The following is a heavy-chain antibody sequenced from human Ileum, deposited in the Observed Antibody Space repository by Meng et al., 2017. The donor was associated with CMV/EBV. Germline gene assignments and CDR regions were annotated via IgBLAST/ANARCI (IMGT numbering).Heavy chain of an antibody. CDR2: ISGSGDRT. CDR3: AKDRAGVVADAFDL. J-gene: IGHJ3*01. V-gene: IGHV3-23*01. D-gene: IGHD2-15*01. CDR1: GFTFSSYV. Sequence: GESLKISCAASGFTFSSYVMTWVRQAPGKGLEWVSAISGSGDRTHSADSVKGRLTISRDNSRNTLYLQMNSLRVEDTAVYYCAKDRAGVVADAFDLWGQGTMVTVSS.